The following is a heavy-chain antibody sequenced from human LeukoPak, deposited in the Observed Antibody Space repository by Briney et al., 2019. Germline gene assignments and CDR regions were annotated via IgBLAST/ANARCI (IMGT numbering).Heavy chain of an antibody. J-gene: IGHJ4*02. V-gene: IGHV3-23*01. CDR3: AKQLGYCSDGSCYFPY. CDR2: ISNNGGYT. CDR1: GFTLSSSA. Sequence: GGSLRLSCAASGFTLSSSAMSWVRQAPGKGLEWVSAISNNGGYTYYANSVQGRFTISRDNSKSTLCLQMNSLRAEDTAVYYCAKQLGYCSDGSCYFPYWGQGTLVTVSS. D-gene: IGHD2-15*01.